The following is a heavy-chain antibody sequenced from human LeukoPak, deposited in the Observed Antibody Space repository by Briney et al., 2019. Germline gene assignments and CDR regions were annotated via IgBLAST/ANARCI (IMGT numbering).Heavy chain of an antibody. D-gene: IGHD3-10*01. Sequence: PSETLSLTCTVSGGSISSSGYYWGWIRQPPGKGLEWIGSIYYSGSTYYNPSLKSRVTISVDTSKNQFSLKLSSVTAADTAVYYCASRSMVRGVLDYWGQGTLVTVSS. V-gene: IGHV4-39*01. CDR2: IYYSGST. CDR1: GGSISSSGYY. J-gene: IGHJ4*02. CDR3: ASRSMVRGVLDY.